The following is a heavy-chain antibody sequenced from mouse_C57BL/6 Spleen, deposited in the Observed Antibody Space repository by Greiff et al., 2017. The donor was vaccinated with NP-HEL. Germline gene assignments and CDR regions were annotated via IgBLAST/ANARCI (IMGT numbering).Heavy chain of an antibody. CDR1: GFTFTDYY. Sequence: EVKVEESGGGLVQPGGSLSLSCAASGFTFTDYYMSWVRQPPGKALEWLGFIRNKANGYTTEYSASVKGRFTISRDNSQSILYLQMNALRAEDSATYYCARYIYYDYDDYYAMDYWGQGTSVTVSS. CDR3: ARYIYYDYDDYYAMDY. D-gene: IGHD2-4*01. V-gene: IGHV7-3*01. CDR2: IRNKANGYTT. J-gene: IGHJ4*01.